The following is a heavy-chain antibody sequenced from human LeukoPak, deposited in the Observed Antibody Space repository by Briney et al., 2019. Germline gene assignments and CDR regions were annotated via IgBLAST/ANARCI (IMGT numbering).Heavy chain of an antibody. J-gene: IGHJ5*02. CDR1: GGTFGSYA. V-gene: IGHV1-69*04. CDR3: ARGSITIFGVVLRGDWFDP. Sequence: SVKVSCKASGGTFGSYAISWVRQAPGQGLEWMGRIIPILGIANYAQKFQGRVTITADKSTSTAYMELSSLRSEDTAVYYCARGSITIFGVVLRGDWFDPWGQGTLVTVSS. D-gene: IGHD3-3*01. CDR2: IIPILGIA.